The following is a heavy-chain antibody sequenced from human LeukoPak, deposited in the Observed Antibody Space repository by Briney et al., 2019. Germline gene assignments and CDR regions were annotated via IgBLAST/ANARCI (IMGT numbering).Heavy chain of an antibody. D-gene: IGHD3-22*01. J-gene: IGHJ4*02. CDR1: GYSFTSYW. Sequence: RGESLKISCKGSGYSFTSYWIGWVRQMPGKGLEWMGIIYPGDSDTRYSPSFQGQVTISADKSISTAYLQWSSLKASDTAMYYCARSYDSSGKGVDYWGQGTLVTVSS. CDR3: ARSYDSSGKGVDY. CDR2: IYPGDSDT. V-gene: IGHV5-51*01.